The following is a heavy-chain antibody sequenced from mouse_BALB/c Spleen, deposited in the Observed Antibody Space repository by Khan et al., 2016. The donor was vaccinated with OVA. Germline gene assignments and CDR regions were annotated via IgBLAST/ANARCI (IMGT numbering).Heavy chain of an antibody. CDR2: ISSGGDYT. J-gene: IGHJ3*01. V-gene: IGHV5-6*01. CDR3: ARDLAGWFAY. Sequence: EVQLVQSGADLVKPGGSLKLSCAASGFTFTSYCMSWVSQTPDKRLEWVASISSGGDYTYYHESVKGRVTISRDKAKNTSYLQLSDLKSEDTAMYYCARDLAGWFAYWGQGTLVTVSA. CDR1: GFTFTSYC. D-gene: IGHD6-1*01.